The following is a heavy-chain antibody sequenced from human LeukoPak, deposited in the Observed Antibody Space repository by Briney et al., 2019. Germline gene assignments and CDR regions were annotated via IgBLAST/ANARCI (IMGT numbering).Heavy chain of an antibody. Sequence: GGSLRLSCAASGFTFSSYGMHWVRQAPGKGLEWVAVISYDGSNKYYADSVKGRFTISRDNSKNTLYLQMNSLRADDTAVYYCARVYYDILTGYYSAFDIWGQGTMVTVSS. J-gene: IGHJ3*02. D-gene: IGHD3-9*01. CDR2: ISYDGSNK. CDR3: ARVYYDILTGYYSAFDI. V-gene: IGHV3-30*03. CDR1: GFTFSSYG.